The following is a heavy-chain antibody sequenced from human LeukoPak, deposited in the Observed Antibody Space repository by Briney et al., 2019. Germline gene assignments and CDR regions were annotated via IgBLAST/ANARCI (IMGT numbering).Heavy chain of an antibody. D-gene: IGHD5-12*01. Sequence: ASVKVSCKASGYTFTSYYMHWVRQAPGQGLEWMGIINPSGGSTSYAQKFQGRVTMTRDMSTSTVYMELSSLRSDDTAVYYCAREKIGSGYDQDLDYWGQGTMVTVSS. CDR2: INPSGGST. CDR1: GYTFTSYY. CDR3: AREKIGSGYDQDLDY. V-gene: IGHV1-46*01. J-gene: IGHJ4*02.